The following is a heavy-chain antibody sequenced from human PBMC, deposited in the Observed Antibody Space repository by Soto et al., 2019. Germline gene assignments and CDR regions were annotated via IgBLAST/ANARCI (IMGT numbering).Heavy chain of an antibody. V-gene: IGHV4-31*03. CDR3: ARGIPYYGLDV. CDR1: GGSISSGAHF. CDR2: IYYSGTT. J-gene: IGHJ6*02. Sequence: QVQLQESGPGLVRPSQTLSLTCTVSGGSISSGAHFCTWIRQPSGKGLAWIGYIYYSGTTYYNPSLKSRVTNSVDTSKNPLALKLSSVTAAETAVYYCARGIPYYGLDVWGQGTTGIVSS.